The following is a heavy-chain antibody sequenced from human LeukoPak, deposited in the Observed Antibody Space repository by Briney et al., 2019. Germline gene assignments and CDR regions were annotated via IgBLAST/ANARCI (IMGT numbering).Heavy chain of an antibody. J-gene: IGHJ4*02. Sequence: PGGSLRLSCAASGFTFSSYSMNWVRQAPGKGLEWVSSISSSSSYIYYADSVKGRFTISRDNAKNSLYLQMNSLRAEDTAVYYCARLRWQLYYFDYWGQGTLVTASS. D-gene: IGHD4-23*01. V-gene: IGHV3-21*01. CDR1: GFTFSSYS. CDR2: ISSSSSYI. CDR3: ARLRWQLYYFDY.